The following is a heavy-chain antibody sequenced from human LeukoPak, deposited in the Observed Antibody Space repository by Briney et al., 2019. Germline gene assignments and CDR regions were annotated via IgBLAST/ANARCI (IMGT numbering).Heavy chain of an antibody. V-gene: IGHV3-15*01. CDR1: GFTFSNAW. CDR3: TILYGDYAEDY. D-gene: IGHD4-17*01. J-gene: IGHJ4*02. CDR2: IKSKTDGGTT. Sequence: GGSLRLSCAASGFTFSNAWMSWVRQAPGKGLEWVGRIKSKTDGGTTDYAAPVKGRFTISRDDSKNTLYLQMNSLKTKDTAVYYCTILYGDYAEDYWGQGTLVTVSS.